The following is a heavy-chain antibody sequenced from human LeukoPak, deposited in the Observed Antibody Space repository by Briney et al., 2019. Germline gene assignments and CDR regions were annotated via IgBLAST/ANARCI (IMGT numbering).Heavy chain of an antibody. J-gene: IGHJ6*03. D-gene: IGHD6-13*01. CDR3: ARVGKRMAAAGDSYFYMDV. V-gene: IGHV6-1*01. CDR2: TYYRSKWYN. CDR1: GDSVSSNIAA. Sequence: SQTLSLTCAISGDSVSSNIAAWNWIRQSPSRGLEWLGRTYYRSKWYNDYAVSVKSRITIDPDTSKNHFSLQLNSVTPEDTAVYYCARVGKRMAAAGDSYFYMDVWGKGTTVTISS.